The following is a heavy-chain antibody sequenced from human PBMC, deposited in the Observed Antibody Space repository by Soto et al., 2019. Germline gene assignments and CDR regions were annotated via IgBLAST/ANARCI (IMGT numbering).Heavy chain of an antibody. J-gene: IGHJ5*02. CDR3: ATQEVGGSYVYTFDP. CDR1: GGSISSSNYY. Sequence: SETLSLTCTVSGGSISSSNYYWGWIRQPPGKGLEWIGSIYYSGSTYYNPSLKSRVTKSVDTSKNQFSLKLSSVTAADTAVYYCATQEVGGSYVYTFDPWGQGTLVTAPQ. D-gene: IGHD1-26*01. V-gene: IGHV4-39*01. CDR2: IYYSGST.